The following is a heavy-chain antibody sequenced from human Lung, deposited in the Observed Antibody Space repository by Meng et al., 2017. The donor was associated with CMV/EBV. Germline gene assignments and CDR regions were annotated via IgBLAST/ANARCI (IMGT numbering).Heavy chain of an antibody. J-gene: IGHJ4*02. CDR2: IGPSGGST. V-gene: IGHV3-23*01. CDR1: GFRFSSYV. Sequence: GGSLRLSCAVSGFRFSSYVTSWVRQAPGKGLEWVSGIGPSGGSTYYADSGKGRLTISRDNSKNTLYLQMNSLRAEDTAVYYCARAGYNSSWYVFDYWGQGTLVTVSS. D-gene: IGHD6-13*01. CDR3: ARAGYNSSWYVFDY.